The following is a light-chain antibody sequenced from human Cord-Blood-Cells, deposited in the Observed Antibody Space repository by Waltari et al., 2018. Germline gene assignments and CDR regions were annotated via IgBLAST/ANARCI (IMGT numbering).Light chain of an antibody. J-gene: IGKJ5*01. V-gene: IGKV3-20*01. CDR3: QQYGSSPPIT. Sequence: ELVLKPSPGTLSLSPGERATLSCRASQSVSSSYLAGYQQKPGQAPRRLIYGASSRATGIPDRCSGSGSGTDFTLTISRLEPEDFAVYYCQQYGSSPPITFGQGTRLEIK. CDR2: GAS. CDR1: QSVSSSY.